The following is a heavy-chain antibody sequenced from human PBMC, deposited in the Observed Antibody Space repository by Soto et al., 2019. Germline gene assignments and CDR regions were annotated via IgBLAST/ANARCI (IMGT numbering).Heavy chain of an antibody. CDR2: IYYSGTT. J-gene: IGHJ5*02. V-gene: IGHV4-30-4*01. CDR3: ARQRRGGYWSAP. CDR1: GGSINSDDHY. Sequence: SETLSLTCSVSGGSINSDDHYWTWIRQPPGKGLEWIGSIYYSGTTNYNPSLKSRITVSIDTSKNQFSLNLTSVTAADTALYYCARQRRGGYWSAPWGQGTPVTVSS.